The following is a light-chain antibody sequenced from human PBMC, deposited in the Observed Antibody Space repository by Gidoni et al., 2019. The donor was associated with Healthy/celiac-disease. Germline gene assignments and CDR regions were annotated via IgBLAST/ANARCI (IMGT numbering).Light chain of an antibody. V-gene: IGLV3-21*03. Sequence: SYVLTQPPSVSVAPGTTARISCGGNNIGSNAVHWYQQRPGQAPVLVVYDDSDRPSGIPERFSGSNSGNTATLTISRVEAGDEADYYCQVWDSSSAHVVFGGGTRLTVL. J-gene: IGLJ2*01. CDR2: DDS. CDR1: NIGSNA. CDR3: QVWDSSSAHVV.